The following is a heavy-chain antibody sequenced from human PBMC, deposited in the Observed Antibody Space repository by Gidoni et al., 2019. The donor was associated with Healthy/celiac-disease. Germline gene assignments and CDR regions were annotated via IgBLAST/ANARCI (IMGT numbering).Heavy chain of an antibody. V-gene: IGHV4-4*02. J-gene: IGHJ5*02. D-gene: IGHD2-2*01. CDR3: ARDSRGIVVVPAAMEYNWFDP. CDR1: GGSVSRSNW. Sequence: QVQLQESGPGLVKPSGTLSLTCAVSGGSVSRSNWWSWVRQPPGKGLEWIGEIYHSGSTNYNPSLKSRVTISVDKSKNQFSLKLSSVTAADTAVYYCARDSRGIVVVPAAMEYNWFDPWGQGTLVTVSS. CDR2: IYHSGST.